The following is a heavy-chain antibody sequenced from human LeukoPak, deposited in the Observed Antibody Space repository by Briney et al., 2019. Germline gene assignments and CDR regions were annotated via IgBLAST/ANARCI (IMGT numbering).Heavy chain of an antibody. CDR1: GFTLSNYG. D-gene: IGHD2-8*02. J-gene: IGHJ5*02. V-gene: IGHV3-74*03. CDR2: IHNDGTTT. Sequence: GGSLRLSCAASGFTLSNYGIHWVRQAPGKGLVWVSHIHNDGTTTTYAASVKGRFTISRDNAKNTVSLDMTGLSGEDTAVYYCARDFYGRYCTGGSRYYRNWFDPWGQGTQVTVSS. CDR3: ARDFYGRYCTGGSRYYRNWFDP.